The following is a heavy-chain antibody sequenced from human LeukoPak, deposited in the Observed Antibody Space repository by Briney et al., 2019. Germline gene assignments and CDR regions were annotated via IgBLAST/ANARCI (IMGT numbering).Heavy chain of an antibody. Sequence: SVKVSCKASGCTFSSYAISWVRQAPGQGLEWMGRIIPILGIAKYAQKFQGRVTITADKSTSTAYMELSSLRSEDTAVCYCATYPSYWGQGTLVTVSS. CDR2: IIPILGIA. D-gene: IGHD2-21*01. J-gene: IGHJ4*02. V-gene: IGHV1-69*04. CDR3: ATYPSY. CDR1: GCTFSSYA.